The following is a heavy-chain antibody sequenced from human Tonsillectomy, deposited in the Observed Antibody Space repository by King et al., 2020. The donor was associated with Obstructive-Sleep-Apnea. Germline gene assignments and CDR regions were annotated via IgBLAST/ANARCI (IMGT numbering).Heavy chain of an antibody. V-gene: IGHV3-13*01. D-gene: IGHD6-19*01. J-gene: IGHJ4*02. CDR3: ARVIRDNRGWYHFDF. Sequence: VQLVESGGGLVQPGGSLRLSCAASGFPFSTYDMHWVRQPTGKGLEWVSAITTAGDTYYGDSVKGRFTISRENAQNSLFLQMDSLSAGDTAVYYWARVIRDNRGWYHFDFWGQGTLVTVSS. CDR1: GFPFSTYD. CDR2: ITTAGDT.